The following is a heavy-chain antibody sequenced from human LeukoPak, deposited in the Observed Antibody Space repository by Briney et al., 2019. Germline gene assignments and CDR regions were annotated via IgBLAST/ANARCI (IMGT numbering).Heavy chain of an antibody. CDR3: TRAYCGGDCYFQH. CDR1: GFTFGDYA. J-gene: IGHJ1*01. CDR2: IRSKAYGGTT. D-gene: IGHD2-21*02. Sequence: PGRSLRLSCTASGFTFGDYAMSWVRQAPGKGLEWVVFIRSKAYGGTTEYAASVKGRFTISRDDSKSIAYLQMNSLSTEDTAVYYCTRAYCGGDCYFQHWGQGTLVTVSS. V-gene: IGHV3-49*04.